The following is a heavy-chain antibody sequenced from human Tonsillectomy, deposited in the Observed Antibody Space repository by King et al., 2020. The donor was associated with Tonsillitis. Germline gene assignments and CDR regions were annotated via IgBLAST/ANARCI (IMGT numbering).Heavy chain of an antibody. J-gene: IGHJ4*02. V-gene: IGHV3-30*02. CDR1: GFTFSSYG. CDR3: AKDAPSTHKPLDY. Sequence: VQLVESGGGVVQPGGSLRLSCAASGFTFSSYGMHWVRQAPGKGLEWVAFIRYDGSNKYYADSVKGRFTISRDNSKNTRYLQMNSLRAEDTAVYYCAKDAPSTHKPLDYWGQGTLVTVSS. D-gene: IGHD2-2*01. CDR2: IRYDGSNK.